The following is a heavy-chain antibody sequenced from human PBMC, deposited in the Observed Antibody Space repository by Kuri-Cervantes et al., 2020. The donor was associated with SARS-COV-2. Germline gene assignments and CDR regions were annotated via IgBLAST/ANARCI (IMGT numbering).Heavy chain of an antibody. D-gene: IGHD4-11*01. J-gene: IGHJ6*02. CDR2: ISNDGDNK. CDR3: ASRTVTTGYYYGMDV. Sequence: GESLKISCAASGFTFSIYAMHWVRLAPGKGLEWVAVISNDGDNKHYIDSVKGRFTISRDNSKNTLYLQMNSLRAEDTAVYYCASRTVTTGYYYGMDVWGQGTTVTVSS. V-gene: IGHV3-30*04. CDR1: GFTFSIYA.